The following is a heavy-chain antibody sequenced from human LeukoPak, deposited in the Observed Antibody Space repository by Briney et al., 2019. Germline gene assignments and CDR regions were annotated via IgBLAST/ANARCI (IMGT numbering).Heavy chain of an antibody. CDR2: INPDGSEK. CDR3: ARGADSGYSSDN. Sequence: GGSLRLSCAASGFTFSSYWMTWVRQAPGKGLEWVANINPDGSEKYYADSVKGRFTISRDNAKNTLYLQMNSLRAEDTAVCYCARGADSGYSSDNWGQGTVVSVSS. J-gene: IGHJ4*02. D-gene: IGHD3-9*01. V-gene: IGHV3-7*03. CDR1: GFTFSSYW.